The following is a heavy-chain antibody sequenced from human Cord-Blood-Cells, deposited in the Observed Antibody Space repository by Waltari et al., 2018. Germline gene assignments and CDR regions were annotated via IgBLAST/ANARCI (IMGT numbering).Heavy chain of an antibody. J-gene: IGHJ3*02. V-gene: IGHV3-66*01. Sequence: EVQLVESGGGLVQPGGSLRLSCAASGFTVSSNSMSWVRQAPGKGLDWVSVIYSGGSTYYADSVKGRFTISRDNSKNTLYLQMNSLRAEDTAVYYCATSDAFDIWGQGTMVTVSS. CDR3: ATSDAFDI. CDR1: GFTVSSNS. CDR2: IYSGGST.